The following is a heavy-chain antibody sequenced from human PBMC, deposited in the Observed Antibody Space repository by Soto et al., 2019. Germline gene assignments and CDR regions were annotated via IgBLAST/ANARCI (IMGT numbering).Heavy chain of an antibody. CDR3: ARGGSYYYNSSGWGDLEI. D-gene: IGHD3-22*01. CDR1: GFTFSSYA. Sequence: GGSLRLSCAASGFTFSSYAMHWVRQAPGKGLEWVAVISYDGSNKYYADSVKGRFTISRDNSKNTLYLQMNSLRAEDTAVYYCARGGSYYYNSSGWGDLEIWGQGTMVTVS. J-gene: IGHJ3*02. V-gene: IGHV3-30-3*01. CDR2: ISYDGSNK.